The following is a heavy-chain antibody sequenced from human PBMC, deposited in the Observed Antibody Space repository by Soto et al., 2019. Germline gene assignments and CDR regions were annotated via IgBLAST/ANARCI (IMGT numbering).Heavy chain of an antibody. V-gene: IGHV3-30-3*01. CDR1: GFTFSSYA. CDR2: ISYDGSNK. J-gene: IGHJ6*02. CDR3: ARDNGDQNVYYYYYGMDV. Sequence: GGSLRLSCAASGFTFSSYAMHWVRQAPGKGLEWVAVISYDGSNKYYADSVKGRFTISRDNSKNTLYLQMNSLRAEDTAVYYCARDNGDQNVYYYYYGMDVWGQGTTVTVSS. D-gene: IGHD4-17*01.